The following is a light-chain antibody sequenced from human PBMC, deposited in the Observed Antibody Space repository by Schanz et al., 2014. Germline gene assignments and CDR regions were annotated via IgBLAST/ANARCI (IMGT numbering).Light chain of an antibody. CDR3: MQALQTPLA. Sequence: DIVMTQSPLSLPVTPGEPASISCRSSQSLLHSNGYNYLDWYLQKPGQSPQLLIYLGSNRASGVPDRFSGSGSGTDCTLIISKVEAEDVGVYYCMQALQTPLAFGGGTKVEIK. CDR1: QSLLHSNGYNY. J-gene: IGKJ4*01. V-gene: IGKV2-28*01. CDR2: LGS.